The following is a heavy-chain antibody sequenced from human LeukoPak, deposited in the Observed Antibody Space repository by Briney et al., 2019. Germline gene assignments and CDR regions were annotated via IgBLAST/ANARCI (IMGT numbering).Heavy chain of an antibody. Sequence: GGSLRLSCAASGFTFSNSWMTWIRQAPGKGLEWVANIKEDGSEKNYVNSVRGRFTISRDNAKNSLYLQMNSLRAEDTAVYYCARDSGWYPVDYWGQGNPGHRLL. CDR2: IKEDGSEK. D-gene: IGHD6-19*01. J-gene: IGHJ4*02. CDR3: ARDSGWYPVDY. CDR1: GFTFSNSW. V-gene: IGHV3-7*01.